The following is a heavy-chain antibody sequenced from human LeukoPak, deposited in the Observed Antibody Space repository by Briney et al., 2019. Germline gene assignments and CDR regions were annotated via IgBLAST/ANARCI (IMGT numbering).Heavy chain of an antibody. Sequence: GGSLRLSCAASGFTFNSNAMSWVRQAPGKGLEWVSGISGSGGSTYSADSVKGRFTISRDNSKNTLYLQMNSLQAEDTALYYCAKSSNEWELNSFDYWGQGTLVPVSS. CDR3: AKSSNEWELNSFDY. J-gene: IGHJ4*02. V-gene: IGHV3-23*01. CDR2: ISGSGGST. CDR1: GFTFNSNA. D-gene: IGHD1-26*01.